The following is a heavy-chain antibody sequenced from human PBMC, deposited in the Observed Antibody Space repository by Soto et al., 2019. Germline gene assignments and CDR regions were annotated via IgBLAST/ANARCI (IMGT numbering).Heavy chain of an antibody. CDR3: ARASLRYYYDSSGYVTKDYFDY. CDR1: GDSVSSNSAA. Sequence: SQTLSLTCAISGDSVSSNSAAWNWIRQSPSSGLEWLGRTYYRSTWYNDYAVSVKSRITINPATSKNQFSLQLNSVTPEDTAVYYCARASLRYYYDSSGYVTKDYFDYWGQGTLVTVSS. V-gene: IGHV6-1*01. D-gene: IGHD3-22*01. CDR2: TYYRSTWYN. J-gene: IGHJ4*02.